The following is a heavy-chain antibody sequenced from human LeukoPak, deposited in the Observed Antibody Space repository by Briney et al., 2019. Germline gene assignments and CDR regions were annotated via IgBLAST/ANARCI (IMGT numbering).Heavy chain of an antibody. CDR2: IYADGNT. CDR3: ARDSYGDANFDS. D-gene: IGHD4-17*01. J-gene: IGHJ4*02. Sequence: GGSLRLSCAASGFIVNTNYMTWVRQAPGRGLEWVSFIYADGNTYYANSVKGRFTISRDISKNAVYLQMNSLRAEDTAVYYCARDSYGDANFDSWGQGTLVTVSS. CDR1: GFIVNTNY. V-gene: IGHV3-53*01.